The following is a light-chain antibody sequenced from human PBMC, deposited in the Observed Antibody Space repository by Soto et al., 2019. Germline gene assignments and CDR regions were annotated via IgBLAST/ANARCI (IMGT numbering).Light chain of an antibody. V-gene: IGKV3-11*01. J-gene: IGKJ3*01. Sequence: EIVLTQSPATLSLSPGERATLSCRASQSVSSYLAWYQQKPGQAPRLLIYDASNRATGIPARFSGRGSGTDFTLTISSLEPEDFAVYYCQQRSNWLFTCGPGNKGDIK. CDR3: QQRSNWLFT. CDR1: QSVSSY. CDR2: DAS.